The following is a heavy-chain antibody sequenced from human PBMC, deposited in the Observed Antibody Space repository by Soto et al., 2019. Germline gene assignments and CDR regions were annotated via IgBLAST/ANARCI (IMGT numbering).Heavy chain of an antibody. Sequence: QVQLQETGPGLVKPSQTLSLTCTVSVGSISSGGYYWSWIRQHPGKGLEWIGNIYYSGSTYSNPSLKGRVTIPVDTSKKQFALEVSSVTAADTAVYYCARGAVEPRALGYWGQGTLVTVSS. J-gene: IGHJ4*02. V-gene: IGHV4-31*03. CDR1: VGSISSGGYY. CDR3: ARGAVEPRALGY. CDR2: IYYSGST.